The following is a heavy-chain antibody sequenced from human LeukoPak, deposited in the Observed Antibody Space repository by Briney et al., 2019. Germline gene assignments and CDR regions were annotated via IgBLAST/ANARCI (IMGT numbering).Heavy chain of an antibody. V-gene: IGHV1-2*04. Sequence: ASVKVSCKASGYTFTGYYMHWVRQAPGQGLEWMGWINPNSGGTNYAQKFQGWVTMTRDTSISTAYMELSRLRSDDTAVYYCARTPYAAAPFDYWGRGTLVTVSS. J-gene: IGHJ4*02. CDR1: GYTFTGYY. D-gene: IGHD6-13*01. CDR3: ARTPYAAAPFDY. CDR2: INPNSGGT.